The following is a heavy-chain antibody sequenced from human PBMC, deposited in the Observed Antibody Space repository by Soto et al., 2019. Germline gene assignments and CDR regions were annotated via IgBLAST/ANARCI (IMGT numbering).Heavy chain of an antibody. CDR2: IDPEDGET. V-gene: IGHV1-24*01. CDR3: ARGSDFWSGYTHELYYFDY. D-gene: IGHD3-3*01. J-gene: IGHJ4*02. CDR1: GYTLTELS. Sequence: GASVKVSCKVSGYTLTELSMHWVRQAPGKGLEWMGCIDPEDGETIYAQKFQGRVTMTRDTSIDTAYMELSRLRSDDTAVYYCARGSDFWSGYTHELYYFDYWGQGTLVTVSS.